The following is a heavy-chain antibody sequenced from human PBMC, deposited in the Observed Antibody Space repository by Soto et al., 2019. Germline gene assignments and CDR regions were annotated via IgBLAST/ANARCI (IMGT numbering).Heavy chain of an antibody. V-gene: IGHV1-18*01. D-gene: IGHD2-15*01. CDR1: GYTFTGYD. CDR3: ARVFGVHIVVVYKVGAFDI. Sequence: ASVKVSCKASGYTFTGYDINWVRQATGQGLEWMGWINPNSGGTNYAQKLQGRVTMTTDTSTSTAYMELRSLRSDDTAVYYCARVFGVHIVVVYKVGAFDIWGQGTMVTVSS. J-gene: IGHJ3*02. CDR2: INPNSGGT.